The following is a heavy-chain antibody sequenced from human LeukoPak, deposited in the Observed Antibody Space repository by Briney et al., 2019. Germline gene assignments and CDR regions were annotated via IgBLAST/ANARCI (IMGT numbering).Heavy chain of an antibody. CDR1: GYTFTSYG. V-gene: IGHV1-18*04. CDR2: ISAYSGNT. D-gene: IGHD3-9*01. CDR3: ARDELTYYDILTGYYRESMRFDP. Sequence: SVKVSCKASGYTFTSYGISWVRQAPGQGLEWMGWISAYSGNTNYAQKLQGRVTMTTDTSTSTAYMELRSLRSDDTAVYYCARDELTYYDILTGYYRESMRFDPWGQGTLVTVSS. J-gene: IGHJ5*02.